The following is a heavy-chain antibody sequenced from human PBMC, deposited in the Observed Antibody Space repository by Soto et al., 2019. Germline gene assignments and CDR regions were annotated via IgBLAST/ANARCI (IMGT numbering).Heavy chain of an antibody. Sequence: QVQLVESGGGVVQPGRSLRLSCAASGFSFSSYGMHWIRQGPGKGLDWVALIYYDGSNKYYADSVKGRFTIYRDNSKNTLFLQMNSLRAEDTAVYYCARDEYPGAYSFGYYFDNWGQGTLVTVSS. V-gene: IGHV3-33*01. CDR2: IYYDGSNK. J-gene: IGHJ4*02. CDR1: GFSFSSYG. CDR3: ARDEYPGAYSFGYYFDN. D-gene: IGHD5-18*01.